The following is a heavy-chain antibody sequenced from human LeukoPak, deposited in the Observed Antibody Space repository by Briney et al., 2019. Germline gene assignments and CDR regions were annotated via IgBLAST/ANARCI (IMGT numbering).Heavy chain of an antibody. Sequence: SVKVSCKASGGTFSSYGISWVRQAPGQGLEWMGRIIPILGVANYAQRFQGRVTITAGRSTSTAYKELSSLRSEDTAVYYCARLRDTGYSYGPLYFDYWGQGTLVTVSS. CDR1: GGTFSSYG. J-gene: IGHJ4*02. V-gene: IGHV1-69*04. CDR3: ARLRDTGYSYGPLYFDY. CDR2: IIPILGVA. D-gene: IGHD5-18*01.